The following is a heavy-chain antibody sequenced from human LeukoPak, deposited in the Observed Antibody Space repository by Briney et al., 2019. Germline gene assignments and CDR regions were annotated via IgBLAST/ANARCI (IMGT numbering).Heavy chain of an antibody. Sequence: SETLSLTCSVSGYSISSAYYWSWIRQPPGKGLEWIGYIYDSGSTNYNPSLKSRVTISVDTSKNQFSLKVSSVTAADTAVYYCASLTTADAFDIWGQGTMVTVSS. J-gene: IGHJ3*02. CDR1: GYSISSAYY. V-gene: IGHV4-61*01. CDR3: ASLTTADAFDI. D-gene: IGHD3-22*01. CDR2: IYDSGST.